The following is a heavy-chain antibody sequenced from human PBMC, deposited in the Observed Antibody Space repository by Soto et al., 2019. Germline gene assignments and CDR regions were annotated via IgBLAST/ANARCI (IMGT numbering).Heavy chain of an antibody. V-gene: IGHV3-23*01. J-gene: IGHJ3*02. D-gene: IGHD3-3*01. CDR3: AKVPIPRITIFGVVLGGAFDI. CDR1: GFTFSSYA. Sequence: GGSLRLSCAASGFTFSSYAMSWVRQAPGKGLEWVSAISGSGGSTYYADSVKGRFTISRDNSKNTLYLQMNSLRSEDTAVYYFAKVPIPRITIFGVVLGGAFDIWGQGTMVTVSS. CDR2: ISGSGGST.